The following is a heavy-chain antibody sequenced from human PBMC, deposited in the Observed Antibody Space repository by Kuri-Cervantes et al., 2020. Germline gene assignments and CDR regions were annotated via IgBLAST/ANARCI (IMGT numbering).Heavy chain of an antibody. D-gene: IGHD3-10*01. J-gene: IGHJ4*02. CDR3: ARDLVRGYLVG. V-gene: IGHV3-23*01. CDR2: ISGSGGNT. CDR1: GFTFSSYA. Sequence: GGSLRLSCAASGFTFSSYAMSWVRQAPGKGLEWVSAISGSGGNTYYADSVKGRFTISRDNSKNTLYLQMNALRVEDTAVYFCARDLVRGYLVGWGQGTLVTVSS.